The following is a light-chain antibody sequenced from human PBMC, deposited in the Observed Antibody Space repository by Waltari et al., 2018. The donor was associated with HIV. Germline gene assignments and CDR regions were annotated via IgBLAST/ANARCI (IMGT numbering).Light chain of an antibody. V-gene: IGKV3-20*01. CDR2: GAS. CDR1: QRVSSSY. J-gene: IGKJ2*01. CDR3: QQYGSSPYT. Sequence: EIVLTQSPGTLSLSPGERATLSCRASQRVSSSYLAWNQQKPGQAPRLLIYGASSRATGIPDRFRGSGSVTDFTLTISSLEPEDFAVYYCQQYGSSPYTFGQGTTLEIK.